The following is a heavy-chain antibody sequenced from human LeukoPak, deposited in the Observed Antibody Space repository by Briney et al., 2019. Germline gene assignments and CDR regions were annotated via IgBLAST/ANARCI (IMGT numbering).Heavy chain of an antibody. CDR2: IWYDGSNK. CDR1: GFTFNSYG. D-gene: IGHD6-19*01. Sequence: TGGSLRLSCAASGFTFNSYGMHWVRQAPGKGLEWVTVIWYDGSNKYYADSVKGRFTISRDSAMNLLYLQMNSLRAEDTAMYYCAKGTLRYSSCYEYWGQGTPVTVSS. CDR3: AKGTLRYSSCYEY. V-gene: IGHV3-33*03. J-gene: IGHJ4*02.